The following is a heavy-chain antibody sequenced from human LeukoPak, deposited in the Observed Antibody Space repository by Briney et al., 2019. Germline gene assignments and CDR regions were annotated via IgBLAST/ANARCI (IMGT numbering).Heavy chain of an antibody. Sequence: GGSLRLSCAASGFTFDDYYMSWVRQAPGKGLGWVSGINWNGGSTNYADSVKGRFTISRDNAKNSLYLQMNSLRAEDTALYYCAGVRDIAVAGTDYWGQGTLVTVSS. J-gene: IGHJ4*02. CDR3: AGVRDIAVAGTDY. CDR2: INWNGGST. V-gene: IGHV3-20*04. CDR1: GFTFDDYY. D-gene: IGHD6-19*01.